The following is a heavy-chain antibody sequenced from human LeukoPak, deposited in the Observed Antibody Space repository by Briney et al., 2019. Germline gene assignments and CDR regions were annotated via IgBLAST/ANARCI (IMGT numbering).Heavy chain of an antibody. Sequence: SETLSLTCAVSGGSISSSNWWSWVRQPPGKGLEWIGEIYHSGSTNYNPSLKSRVTISVDTSKNQFSLKLSSVTAADTAVYYCARGPPTYCGGDCYYFGYYYYYMDVWGKGTTVTVSS. D-gene: IGHD2-21*02. CDR3: ARGPPTYCGGDCYYFGYYYYYMDV. J-gene: IGHJ6*03. V-gene: IGHV4-4*02. CDR1: GGSISSSNW. CDR2: IYHSGST.